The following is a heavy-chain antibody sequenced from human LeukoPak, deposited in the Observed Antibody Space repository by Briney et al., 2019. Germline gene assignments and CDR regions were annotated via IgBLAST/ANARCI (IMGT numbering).Heavy chain of an antibody. CDR1: GLTLSNVW. CDR3: TQGSGQYYDY. CDR2: IKSETAGGTT. V-gene: IGHV3-15*07. D-gene: IGHD3-22*01. J-gene: IGHJ4*02. Sequence: GGSLRLSCAVSGLTLSNVWMNWVRQAPGKGLEWVGRIKSETAGGTTDFAAPVKGRFTISRDDSKNTLYLQMNSLTSEDTAVYYCTQGSGQYYDYWGQGTLVTVSS.